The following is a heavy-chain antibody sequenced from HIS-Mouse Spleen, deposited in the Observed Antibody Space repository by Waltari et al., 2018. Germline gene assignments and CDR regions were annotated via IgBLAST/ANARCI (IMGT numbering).Heavy chain of an antibody. CDR2: IYHSGST. V-gene: IGHV4-38-2*02. J-gene: IGHJ5*02. Sequence: QVQLQESGPGLVKPSETLSLTCTGPGYSISSGYYWGWIRQPPGKGLEWIGSIYHSGSTYYNPSLKSRVTISVDTSKNQFSLKLSSVTAADTAVYYCARVKTWGQGTLVTVSS. CDR3: ARVKT. CDR1: GYSISSGYY.